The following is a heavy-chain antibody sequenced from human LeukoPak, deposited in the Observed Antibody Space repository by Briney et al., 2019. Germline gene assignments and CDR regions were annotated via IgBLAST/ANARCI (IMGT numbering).Heavy chain of an antibody. D-gene: IGHD3-16*01. CDR2: IKSKSNGGTT. V-gene: IGHV3-15*01. CDR1: GFTFSDAW. Sequence: GGSLRLSCAASGFTFSDAWMSWVRQAPGKGLEWVGHIKSKSNGGTTDYAAPVKGRFTISRDNSKNTLYLQMNSLKTEDTAVYYCTTGGHYFGSWGQGTLVTVSS. J-gene: IGHJ4*02. CDR3: TTGGHYFGS.